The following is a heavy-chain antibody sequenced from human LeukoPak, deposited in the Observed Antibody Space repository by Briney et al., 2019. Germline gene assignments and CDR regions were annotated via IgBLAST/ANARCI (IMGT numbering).Heavy chain of an antibody. Sequence: SETLSLTCTVSGDSISSYYWSWIRQPPGKGLEWIGYIYYSGSTNYNPSLKSRVSISVDTSKNQFSLKLSSVTAADTAVYYCARAPAAAANYFDDWGQGTLVTVSS. J-gene: IGHJ4*02. CDR2: IYYSGST. CDR3: ARAPAAAANYFDD. CDR1: GDSISSYY. D-gene: IGHD6-13*01. V-gene: IGHV4-59*01.